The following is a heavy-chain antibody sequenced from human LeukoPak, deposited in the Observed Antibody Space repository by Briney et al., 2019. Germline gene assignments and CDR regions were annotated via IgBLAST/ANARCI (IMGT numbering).Heavy chain of an antibody. D-gene: IGHD3-22*01. Sequence: SASVKVSCKASGYTFTGYYIHWVRQAPGQGLEWMGWINPNIGGTNYAQKFQGRVPMTRDTSISTAYMELSRLRSDDTAVYYCARGEGEDTMIVVVEDYWGQGTLVTVSS. CDR1: GYTFTGYY. CDR3: ARGEGEDTMIVVVEDY. V-gene: IGHV1-2*02. CDR2: INPNIGGT. J-gene: IGHJ4*02.